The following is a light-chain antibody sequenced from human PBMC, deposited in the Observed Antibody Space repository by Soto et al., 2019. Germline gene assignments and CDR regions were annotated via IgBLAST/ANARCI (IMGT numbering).Light chain of an antibody. CDR2: DAS. Sequence: EVLLTQSPATLSVSPGESVTLSCRASQSINTFLAWYQQKPGQAPRLLIYDASSRAAGVPASFSGRGSGTDFTLTSNSLEPEDFAVYHCQQRSIWPLTFGGVTRVE. V-gene: IGKV3-11*01. CDR3: QQRSIWPLT. J-gene: IGKJ4*01. CDR1: QSINTF.